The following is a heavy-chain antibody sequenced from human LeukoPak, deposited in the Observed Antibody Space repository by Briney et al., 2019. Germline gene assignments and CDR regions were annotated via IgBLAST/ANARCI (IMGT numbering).Heavy chain of an antibody. CDR1: GGSISSGGYY. CDR3: ASQVGATSRGDAFDI. V-gene: IGHV4-31*03. D-gene: IGHD1-26*01. CDR2: IYYSGST. J-gene: IGHJ3*02. Sequence: PSQTLSLTCTVSGGSISSGGYYWSWIRQHPGKGLQWVGYIYYSGSTYYNPSLKSRVTISVDTSKNQFSLKLSSVTAADTAVYYCASQVGATSRGDAFDIWGQGTMVTVSS.